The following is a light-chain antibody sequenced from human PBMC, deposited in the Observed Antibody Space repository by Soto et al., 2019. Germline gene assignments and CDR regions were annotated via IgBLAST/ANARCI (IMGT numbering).Light chain of an antibody. CDR2: DTS. V-gene: IGKV3-11*01. J-gene: IGKJ3*01. Sequence: EIVLTQSPATLSLSPGERATLSCRASQSVSSYLAWYQQKPGQAPRLLIYDTSNRATGIPARFSGSGSGTDFTLTISSLEPEDFAIYHCQQRSKWPPLFTFGPGTRVDIK. CDR3: QQRSKWPPLFT. CDR1: QSVSSY.